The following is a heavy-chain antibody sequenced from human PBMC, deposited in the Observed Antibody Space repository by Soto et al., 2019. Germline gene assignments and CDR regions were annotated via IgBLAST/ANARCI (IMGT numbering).Heavy chain of an antibody. Sequence: EVQLVESGGGLVQPGESLRLSCAASGFTVSNYHMTWVRQAPGKGLEWVSAVYVDGATSHADSVKDRFTVSRDNSRNTLDLQMSGLRAEDTAVYYCARSGGGLDYWGQGTLVTVSS. V-gene: IGHV3-66*01. CDR1: GFTVSNYH. J-gene: IGHJ4*02. D-gene: IGHD3-10*01. CDR3: ARSGGGLDY. CDR2: VYVDGAT.